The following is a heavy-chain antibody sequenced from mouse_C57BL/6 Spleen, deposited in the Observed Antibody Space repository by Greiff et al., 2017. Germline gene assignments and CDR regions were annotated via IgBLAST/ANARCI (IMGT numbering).Heavy chain of an antibody. J-gene: IGHJ3*01. CDR3: ARMLDSSGYGFAY. Sequence: QVTLKECGPGILQPSQTLSLTCSFSGFSLRTFGLGVGWIRQPSGKGLEWLAHIWWDDDTYYNPALKSRLTISKDTSKNQVFLKIANVDTADTATYYCARMLDSSGYGFAYWGQGTLVTVSA. CDR1: GFSLRTFGLG. CDR2: IWWDDDT. D-gene: IGHD3-2*02. V-gene: IGHV8-8*01.